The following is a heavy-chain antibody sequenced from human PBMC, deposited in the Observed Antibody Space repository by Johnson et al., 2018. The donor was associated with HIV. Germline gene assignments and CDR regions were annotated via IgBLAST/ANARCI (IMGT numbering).Heavy chain of an antibody. CDR2: ISYDGSNK. CDR3: ARVRTIFGVVPSLLGAFDI. V-gene: IGHV3-33*05. D-gene: IGHD3-3*01. Sequence: QVQLVESGGGVVQPGGSLRLSCAASGFTFSSYAMHWVRQAPGKGLEWVLVISYDGSNKYFADFVKGRFTISRDNSKNTLYLQMNSLRAEDTALYYCARVRTIFGVVPSLLGAFDIWGQGTMVTVSS. J-gene: IGHJ3*02. CDR1: GFTFSSYA.